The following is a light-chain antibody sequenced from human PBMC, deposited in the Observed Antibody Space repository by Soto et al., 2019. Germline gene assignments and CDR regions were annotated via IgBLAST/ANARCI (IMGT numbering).Light chain of an antibody. CDR2: EAS. V-gene: IGLV2-8*01. Sequence: QSVLTQPPSASGSPGQSVTISCTGTSSDVGGYNYVSWYQQHPGKAPKLMISEASKRPSGVPDRFSGSKSGNTASLTVSGLQAEDEADYYCSSYADSIVLFGGGTKLTVL. CDR3: SSYADSIVL. CDR1: SSDVGGYNY. J-gene: IGLJ2*01.